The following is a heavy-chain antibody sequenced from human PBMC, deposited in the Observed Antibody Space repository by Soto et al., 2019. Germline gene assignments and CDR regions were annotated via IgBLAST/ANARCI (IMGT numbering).Heavy chain of an antibody. Sequence: GASVKVSCKASGYSFITSYHMHWVRQAPGQGLEWMGIINPTGSMTRYSQKFQGRLTMTRDTSTATDYMELSNLPSEDTAVYFCARDTGYGHDAFDIWGQGTRVPVSS. J-gene: IGHJ3*02. CDR2: INPTGSMT. CDR1: GYSFITSYH. CDR3: ARDTGYGHDAFDI. V-gene: IGHV1-46*01. D-gene: IGHD3-9*01.